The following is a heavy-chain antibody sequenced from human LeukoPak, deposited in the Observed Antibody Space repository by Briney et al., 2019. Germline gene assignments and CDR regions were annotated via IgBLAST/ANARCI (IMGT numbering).Heavy chain of an antibody. CDR2: ISDSGGST. J-gene: IGHJ6*02. CDR3: VRGYSFGPYGMDV. D-gene: IGHD2-15*01. Sequence: QPGGSLRLSCSASGFPFSSYAMHWVRQAPGKGLEYVSAISDSGGSTYYADSVKGRFTISRDNSKNTLYLQMSSLRAEDTAVYFGVRGYSFGPYGMDVWGQGTTVTVSS. CDR1: GFPFSSYA. V-gene: IGHV3-64D*09.